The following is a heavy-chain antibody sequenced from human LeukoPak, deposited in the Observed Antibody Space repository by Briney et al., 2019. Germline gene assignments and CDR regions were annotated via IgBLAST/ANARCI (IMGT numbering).Heavy chain of an antibody. V-gene: IGHV3-66*02. D-gene: IGHD1-26*01. CDR2: IYSGGST. CDR1: GFTVSSNC. J-gene: IGHJ4*02. CDR3: AKDRGWELRYFDY. Sequence: AGSLRLSCAASGFTVSSNCMSWVRQAPGKGLEWVSVIYSGGSTYYADSVKGRFTISRDNSKNTLYLQMNSLRAEDTAVYYCAKDRGWELRYFDYWGQGTLVTVSS.